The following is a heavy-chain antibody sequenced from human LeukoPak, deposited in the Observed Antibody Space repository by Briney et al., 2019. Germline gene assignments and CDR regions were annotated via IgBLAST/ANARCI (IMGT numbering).Heavy chain of an antibody. Sequence: PGGSLRLSCAASGFTFSSYWMSWVRQAPGKGLEWVANIKQDGSEKYYVDSVKGRFTISRDNAKNSLYLQMNSLRAEDTAVYYCARATGFYYGSGSYWYAFDIWGQGTMVTVSS. CDR1: GFTFSSYW. J-gene: IGHJ3*02. CDR2: IKQDGSEK. CDR3: ARATGFYYGSGSYWYAFDI. V-gene: IGHV3-7*04. D-gene: IGHD3-10*01.